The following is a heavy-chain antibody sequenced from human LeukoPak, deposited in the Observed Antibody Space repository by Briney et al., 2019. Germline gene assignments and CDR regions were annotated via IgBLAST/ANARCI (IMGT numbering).Heavy chain of an antibody. V-gene: IGHV1-69*05. CDR2: IIPIFGTA. D-gene: IGHD4-17*01. J-gene: IGHJ6*03. CDR1: GGTFSSYA. Sequence: ASVKVSCKASGGTFSSYAISWVRQAPGQGLEWMGRIIPIFGTANYAQKFQGRVTITTDESTNTAYMELSSLRSEDTAVYYCARTTTDYGYYYYYMDVWGKGTTVTVSS. CDR3: ARTTTDYGYYYYYMDV.